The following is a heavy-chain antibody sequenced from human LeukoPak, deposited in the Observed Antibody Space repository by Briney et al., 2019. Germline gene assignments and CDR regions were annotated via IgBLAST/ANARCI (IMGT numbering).Heavy chain of an antibody. CDR2: ISASGTTT. J-gene: IGHJ4*02. Sequence: GGSLRLSCAASGFSFTNYGMSWVRQAPGKGLEWVSFISASGTTTHYSDSVKGRFTISRDNSKNTLFLQINSLRAEDTAAYYCAKGAQCNAWSVSTLKYLDVWGTRALVTVSS. CDR3: AKGAQCNAWSVSTLKYLDV. V-gene: IGHV3-23*01. CDR1: GFSFTNYG. D-gene: IGHD3-3*01.